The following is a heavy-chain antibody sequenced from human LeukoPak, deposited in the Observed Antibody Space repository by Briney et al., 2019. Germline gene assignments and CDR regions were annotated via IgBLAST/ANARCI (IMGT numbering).Heavy chain of an antibody. CDR2: INAGNGST. J-gene: IGHJ4*02. D-gene: IGHD3-10*01. Sequence: GASVTVSCTASGYTFTSYAMHWVRQAPGQRLEWMGWINAGNGSTKYSQKFQGRVTITRDTSASTAYMELSSLRSEDTAVYYCARDGYGSGSYADYWGQGTLVTVSS. CDR3: ARDGYGSGSYADY. CDR1: GYTFTSYA. V-gene: IGHV1-3*01.